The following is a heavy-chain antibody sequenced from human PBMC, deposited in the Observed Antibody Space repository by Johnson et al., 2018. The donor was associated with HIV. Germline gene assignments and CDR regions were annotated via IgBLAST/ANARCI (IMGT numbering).Heavy chain of an antibody. CDR1: GFTFSSYG. J-gene: IGHJ3*02. CDR2: ISYDGSNK. D-gene: IGHD2-15*01. CDR3: AKEEDIWRLGLYRAFDI. Sequence: QVQLVESGGGVVQPGRSLRLSCAASGFTFSSYGMHWVRQAPGKGLEWVAVISYDGSNKYYADSVKGRFTISRDNSKNTLYLQMNSLRAEDTAVYYCAKEEDIWRLGLYRAFDIWGQGTMVTVSS. V-gene: IGHV3-30*18.